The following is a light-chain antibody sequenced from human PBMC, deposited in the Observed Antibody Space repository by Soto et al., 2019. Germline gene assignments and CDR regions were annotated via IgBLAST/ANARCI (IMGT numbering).Light chain of an antibody. CDR3: QQYNNLWT. CDR1: QSVSSN. V-gene: IGKV3-15*01. CDR2: SAY. Sequence: EIVMTQSPATLSVSPGERATLSCRASQSVSSNLAWYQQKPGQAPRLLIYSAYNRATGIPARFSGSGSGTEFTLTISSLQSEDFAVYYCQQYNNLWTFGQGTKWRS. J-gene: IGKJ1*01.